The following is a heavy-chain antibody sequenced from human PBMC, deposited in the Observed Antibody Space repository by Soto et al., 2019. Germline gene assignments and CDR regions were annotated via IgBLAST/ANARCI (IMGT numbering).Heavy chain of an antibody. CDR1: GYTFTSYG. Sequence: ASVKVSCKASGYTFTSYGIIWVLQAPGQGLEGMGWISAYSGNANYAQKLQGRVTMTTDTSTSTAYMELRSLRSDDTAVYYCARGPRGTFKDWFDPWGQGTLVTVSS. D-gene: IGHD2-15*01. CDR2: ISAYSGNA. V-gene: IGHV1-18*01. CDR3: ARGPRGTFKDWFDP. J-gene: IGHJ5*02.